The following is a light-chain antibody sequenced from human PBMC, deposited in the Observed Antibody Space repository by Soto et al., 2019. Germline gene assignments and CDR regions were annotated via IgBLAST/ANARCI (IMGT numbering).Light chain of an antibody. J-gene: IGLJ1*01. CDR1: SSDVGGYNY. V-gene: IGLV2-14*01. CDR3: SSYTSSSTYV. Sequence: QSVLTQPASVSGSPGQSITISCTGTSSDVGGYNYVSWYQQHPGKAPKFIIYEVSNRPSGVSNRFSGSKSGNTASLTISGLQAEDEADYYCSSYTSSSTYVFGNGTKVTVL. CDR2: EVS.